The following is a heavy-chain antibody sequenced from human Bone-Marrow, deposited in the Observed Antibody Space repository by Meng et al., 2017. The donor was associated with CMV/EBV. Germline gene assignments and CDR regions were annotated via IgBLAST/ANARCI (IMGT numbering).Heavy chain of an antibody. CDR2: ISSSSTYI. CDR1: GFTFSTYN. Sequence: GESLKISCAASGFTFSTYNMNWVRQAPGRGLEWVSSISSSSTYIYYADSVKGRFTISRDNAKNTLYLQMNSLRAEDTAVYYCARGVVPAFDLSAYYYGMDVWGQGTTVTVSS. CDR3: ARGVVPAFDLSAYYYGMDV. J-gene: IGHJ6*02. V-gene: IGHV3-21*01. D-gene: IGHD2-2*01.